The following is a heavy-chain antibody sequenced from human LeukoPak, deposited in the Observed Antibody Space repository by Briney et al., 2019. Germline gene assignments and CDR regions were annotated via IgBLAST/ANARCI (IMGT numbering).Heavy chain of an antibody. CDR3: AKGVSGYYYFDY. D-gene: IGHD3-22*01. Sequence: SGGSLRRSCAASGFTLSSYVMIWVRQAPGKGLEWVSAISGSGDTTSYADSVKGRFTISRDNSKNTLVLQMNSLKAEDTAIYYCAKGVSGYYYFDYWGQGTLVTVAS. CDR2: ISGSGDTT. V-gene: IGHV3-23*01. J-gene: IGHJ4*02. CDR1: GFTLSSYV.